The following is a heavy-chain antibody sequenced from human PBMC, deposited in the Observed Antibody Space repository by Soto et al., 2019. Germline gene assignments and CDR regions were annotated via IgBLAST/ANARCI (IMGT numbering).Heavy chain of an antibody. J-gene: IGHJ4*02. CDR2: IWYDGSKT. V-gene: IGHV3-33*01. D-gene: IGHD4-17*01. CDR1: GFSFSTYG. Sequence: QVQLVESGGGVVQPGGSLRLSCAASGFSFSTYGMHWVRQAPGKGLEWVAVIWYDGSKTYYADSVKGRFTISRDNSKNTLYLQMNSLRVEDTAVYYCAREKGRLGYWGQGTLVTVSS. CDR3: AREKGRLGY.